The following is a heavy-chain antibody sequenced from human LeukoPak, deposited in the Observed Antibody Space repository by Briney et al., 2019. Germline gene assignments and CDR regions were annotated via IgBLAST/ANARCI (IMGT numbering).Heavy chain of an antibody. Sequence: GGSLRLSCAASGFTFSNYWMNWVRQAPGKGLEWVANIKQDGGEKSYVDSVKGRFTISRDNAKNSLHLQMNSLRAEDTAVYYCARQVDAVDFWSGYGHSPHFDYWGQGTLVTVSS. CDR3: ARQVDAVDFWSGYGHSPHFDY. J-gene: IGHJ4*02. CDR2: IKQDGGEK. D-gene: IGHD3-3*01. CDR1: GFTFSNYW. V-gene: IGHV3-7*01.